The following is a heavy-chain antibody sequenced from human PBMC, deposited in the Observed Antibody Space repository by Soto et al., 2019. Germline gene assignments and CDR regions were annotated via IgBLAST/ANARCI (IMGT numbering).Heavy chain of an antibody. Sequence: QVQLQESGPGLVKPSETLSLSCNTSGASISNYYWSWIRQTPGRGLEWIGWVHFTGSTRYNPSLRSRLSISADTSRTHFFLRLSAVTAADTALYYCARSMAGRIDFWGQGTLVTVSS. J-gene: IGHJ4*02. D-gene: IGHD6-19*01. V-gene: IGHV4-59*01. CDR1: GASISNYY. CDR3: ARSMAGRIDF. CDR2: VHFTGST.